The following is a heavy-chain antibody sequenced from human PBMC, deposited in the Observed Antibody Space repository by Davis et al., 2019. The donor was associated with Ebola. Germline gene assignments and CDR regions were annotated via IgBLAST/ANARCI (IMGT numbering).Heavy chain of an antibody. J-gene: IGHJ6*02. D-gene: IGHD2-2*01. V-gene: IGHV3-15*07. CDR2: IKSKTDGGTT. Sequence: GESLKISCAASGFTFSNAWMNWVRQAPGKGLEWVGRIKSKTDGGTTDYAAPVKGRFTISRDDSKNTLYLQMNSLRAEDTAVYYCAKDPRYCSSTSCSHGQYYYYGMDVWGQGTTVTVSS. CDR1: GFTFSNAW. CDR3: AKDPRYCSSTSCSHGQYYYYGMDV.